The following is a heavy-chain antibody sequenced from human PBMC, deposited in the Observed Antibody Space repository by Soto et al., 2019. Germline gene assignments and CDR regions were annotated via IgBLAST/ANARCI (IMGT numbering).Heavy chain of an antibody. CDR1: GFTFSDAW. J-gene: IGHJ6*01. Sequence: EVQLVESGGGMVMPGGSLRLSCAASGFTFSDAWMTWIRQAPGKGLQCVGRIKRKIDGETTDYAAPVKGRFTISRDDSKNTLYLQMNSLKVEDTAMYYCVPDCGGGMDVWVQGTTVTVSS. CDR3: VPDCGGGMDV. D-gene: IGHD3-10*01. CDR2: IKRKIDGETT. V-gene: IGHV3-15*01.